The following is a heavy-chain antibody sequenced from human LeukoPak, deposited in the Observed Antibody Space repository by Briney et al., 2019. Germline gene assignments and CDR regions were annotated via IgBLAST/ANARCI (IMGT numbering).Heavy chain of an antibody. CDR2: IIPIFGTA. CDR3: ARGRVTSYYDNSGFYPRDY. D-gene: IGHD3-22*01. CDR1: GGTFSSYA. V-gene: IGHV1-69*13. J-gene: IGHJ4*02. Sequence: ASVKVSCKASGGTFSSYAISWVRQAPGQGLEWMGGIIPIFGTANYAQKFQGRVTITADESTSTAYMELSSLRSEDTAVYYCARGRVTSYYDNSGFYPRDYWGQGTLVTVSS.